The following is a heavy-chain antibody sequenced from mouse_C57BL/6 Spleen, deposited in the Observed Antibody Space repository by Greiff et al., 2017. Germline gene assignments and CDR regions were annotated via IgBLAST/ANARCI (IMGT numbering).Heavy chain of an antibody. J-gene: IGHJ3*01. V-gene: IGHV1-82*01. Sequence: LVEPGASVKISCKASGYAFSSSWMNWVKQRPGKGLEWIGRIYPGDGDTNYNGKFKGKATLTADKSSSTAYMQLSSLTSEDSAVYFCARFDYGYDGGFAYWGQGTLVTVSA. CDR3: ARFDYGYDGGFAY. CDR1: GYAFSSSW. CDR2: IYPGDGDT. D-gene: IGHD2-2*01.